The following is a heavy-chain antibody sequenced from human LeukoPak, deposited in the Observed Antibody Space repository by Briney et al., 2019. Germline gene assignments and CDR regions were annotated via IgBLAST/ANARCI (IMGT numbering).Heavy chain of an antibody. V-gene: IGHV3-7*01. CDR2: IKQDESET. J-gene: IGHJ4*02. Sequence: GSLRLSCTASQFTFSYYWMSWVRQGPGKGLEWVANIKQDESETYYVDSVKGRFTISRDNAKKSLYLQMNSLRAEDTAVYYCARGDYFDYWGQGTLVTVSS. CDR3: ARGDYFDY. CDR1: QFTFSYYW.